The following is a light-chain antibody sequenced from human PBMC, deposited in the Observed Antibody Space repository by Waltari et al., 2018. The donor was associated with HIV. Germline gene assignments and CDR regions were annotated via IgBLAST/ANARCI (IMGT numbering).Light chain of an antibody. CDR2: YDS. V-gene: IGLV3-21*04. CDR1: NIERKS. CDR3: QVCDSSSDHVL. Sequence: SSVLTQPPSVSVAPGKTAMITCGGNNIERKSVHWYQQKAGQAPMLLIYYDSDRPSGIPERFSGSNSVNTAALTVSRVGDGDEADYYCQVCDSSSDHVLFGEGTKLTVL. J-gene: IGLJ2*01.